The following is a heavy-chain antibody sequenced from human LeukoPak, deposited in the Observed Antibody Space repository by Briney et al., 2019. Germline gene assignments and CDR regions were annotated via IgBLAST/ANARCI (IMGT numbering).Heavy chain of an antibody. CDR3: ARDKQPGDY. D-gene: IGHD5-18*01. CDR2: IYYSGST. CDR1: GDSISPYY. Sequence: ASETLSLTCTVSGDSISPYYWXWVRQPPGXGLEWIGYIYYSGSTTYNPSLRSRVTLSVDPSKNQFSLKLSSVTAADTAVYYCARDKQPGDYWGQGTLVTVSS. J-gene: IGHJ4*02. V-gene: IGHV4-59*01.